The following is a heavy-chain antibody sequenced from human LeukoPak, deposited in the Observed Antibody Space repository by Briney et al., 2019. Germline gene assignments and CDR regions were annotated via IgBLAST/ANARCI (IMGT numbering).Heavy chain of an antibody. CDR1: GGSFSGYY. D-gene: IGHD3-10*01. Sequence: SETLSLTCAVYGGSFSGYYWSWIRQPPGKGLEWIGEINHSGSTYYNPSLKSRVTISVDTSKNQFSLKLSSVTAADTAVYYCARLRMVRGVNHGMDVWGKGTTVTVSS. CDR3: ARLRMVRGVNHGMDV. CDR2: INHSGST. J-gene: IGHJ6*04. V-gene: IGHV4-34*01.